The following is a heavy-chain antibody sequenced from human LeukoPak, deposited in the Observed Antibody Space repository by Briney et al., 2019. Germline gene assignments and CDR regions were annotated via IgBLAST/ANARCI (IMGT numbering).Heavy chain of an antibody. J-gene: IGHJ4*02. CDR3: AKGSTVVPAAYYFDY. D-gene: IGHD2-2*01. CDR2: IRYDGSNK. V-gene: IGHV3-30*02. CDR1: GFTFSSYG. Sequence: GGSLRLSCGASGFTFSSYGMHWVRQAPGKGLEWVAFIRYDGSNKYYADSVKGRFTISRDNSKNTLYLQMNSLRAEDTAVYYCAKGSTVVPAAYYFDYWGQGTLVTVSS.